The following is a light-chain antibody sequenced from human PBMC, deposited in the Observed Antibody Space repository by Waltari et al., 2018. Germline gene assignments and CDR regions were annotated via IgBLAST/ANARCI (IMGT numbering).Light chain of an antibody. CDR2: EVT. V-gene: IGLV2-8*01. CDR3: SSFSGSNNYNVV. Sequence: QPALTQPPSASGSPGQSVTISCTGTNSDVGGYNYVSWYQQHPGEAPKLMIYEVTKRPSGVPDRCAGSKSDNTASLTGSGLQAEDEADYYCSSFSGSNNYNVVFGGGTKLTVL. J-gene: IGLJ2*01. CDR1: NSDVGGYNY.